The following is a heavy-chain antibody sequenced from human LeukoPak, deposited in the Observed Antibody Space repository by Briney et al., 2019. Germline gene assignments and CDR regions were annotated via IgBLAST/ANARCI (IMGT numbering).Heavy chain of an antibody. Sequence: PSETLSLTCAVYGRSFRRYYWSWIRQPPGKGLEWIGEINQSGSTNYNPSLKSRVTISVDTSKNQFSLKLSSVTAADTAVYYCARYSLWGYYDSSGYYYLDYWGQGTLVIVSS. V-gene: IGHV4-34*01. D-gene: IGHD3-22*01. CDR3: ARYSLWGYYDSSGYYYLDY. CDR1: GRSFRRYY. CDR2: INQSGST. J-gene: IGHJ4*02.